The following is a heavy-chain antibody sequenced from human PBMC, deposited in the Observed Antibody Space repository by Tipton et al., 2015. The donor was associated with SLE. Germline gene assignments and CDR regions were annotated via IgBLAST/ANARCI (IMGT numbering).Heavy chain of an antibody. V-gene: IGHV4-39*07. J-gene: IGHJ5*02. Sequence: TLSLTCAVSGGSVSSSSYYWGWIRQSPRKGLEWIGSIYHSGSTYYNPSLKSRVTISVDTSKNQFSLKLSSVTAADTAVYSCARIHGEAGWFDPWGQGTLVTVSS. D-gene: IGHD4-17*01. CDR2: IYHSGST. CDR3: ARIHGEAGWFDP. CDR1: GGSVSSSSYY.